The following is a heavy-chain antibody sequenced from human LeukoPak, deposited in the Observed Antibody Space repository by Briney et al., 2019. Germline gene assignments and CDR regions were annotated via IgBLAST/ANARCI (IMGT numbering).Heavy chain of an antibody. CDR2: IYYSVST. D-gene: IGHD6-6*01. CDR1: GGSISIYY. V-gene: IGHV4-59*01. CDR3: ARSRVSSSDLDY. J-gene: IGHJ4*02. Sequence: SETLSLTCTVSGGSISIYYWSWIRQPPGKGLEWIGYIYYSVSTNYNPSLKSRVTISVDTSKNQFSLKLSSVTAADTAVYYCARSRVSSSDLDYWGQGTLVTVSS.